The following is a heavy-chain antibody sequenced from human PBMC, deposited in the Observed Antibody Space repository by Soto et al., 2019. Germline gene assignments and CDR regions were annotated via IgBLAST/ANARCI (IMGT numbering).Heavy chain of an antibody. CDR2: IWYDGSNK. V-gene: IGHV3-33*01. CDR1: GFTFSSYG. D-gene: IGHD5-12*01. CDR3: ASSSGPYPYYYGMDV. J-gene: IGHJ6*02. Sequence: GGSLRLSCAASGFTFSSYGMHWVRQAPGKGLEWVAVIWYDGSNKYYADSVKGRFTISRDNSKNTLYLQMNSLRAEDTAVYYCASSSGPYPYYYGMDVWGQGTTGTGSS.